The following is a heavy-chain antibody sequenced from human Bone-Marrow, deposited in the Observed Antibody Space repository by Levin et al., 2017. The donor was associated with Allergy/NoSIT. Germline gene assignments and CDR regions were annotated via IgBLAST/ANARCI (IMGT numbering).Heavy chain of an antibody. CDR1: GFTFSSYG. Sequence: PGESLKISCAASGFTFSSYGMHWVRQAPGKGLEWVAVISYDGSNKYYADSVKGRFTISRDNSKNTLYLQMNSLRAEDTAVYYCAKGYSNYDWGHFDYWGQGTLVTVSS. D-gene: IGHD4-11*01. CDR3: AKGYSNYDWGHFDY. CDR2: ISYDGSNK. J-gene: IGHJ4*02. V-gene: IGHV3-30*18.